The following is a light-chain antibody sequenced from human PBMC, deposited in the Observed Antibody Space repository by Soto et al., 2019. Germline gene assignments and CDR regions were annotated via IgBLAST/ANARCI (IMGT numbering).Light chain of an antibody. J-gene: IGKJ4*01. Sequence: DIQMTHSEASLSASVVHRVTITCRASLPISNYLAWYQQNPGTIPNRLLYPESTLQAGVPSRFSDSGSGTDFTLTISSLQPEDVEAYYCQQYNMAHITFGGGTKGEIK. CDR3: QQYNMAHIT. CDR1: LPISNY. V-gene: IGKV1-27*01. CDR2: PES.